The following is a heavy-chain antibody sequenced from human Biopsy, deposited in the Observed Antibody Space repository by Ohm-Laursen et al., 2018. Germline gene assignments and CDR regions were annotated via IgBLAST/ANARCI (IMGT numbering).Heavy chain of an antibody. CDR1: GDSISSYY. CDR3: ARHPTGFWFDP. J-gene: IGHJ5*02. Sequence: GTLSLTCTVSGDSISSYYWSWIRQPPGKGLEWIGYVYYTGSTDYNPSLQSRVTTSVDTSKNQFSLNLSSVTAADTAVYYCARHPTGFWFDPWGQGTLVTVSS. CDR2: VYYTGST. V-gene: IGHV4-59*08.